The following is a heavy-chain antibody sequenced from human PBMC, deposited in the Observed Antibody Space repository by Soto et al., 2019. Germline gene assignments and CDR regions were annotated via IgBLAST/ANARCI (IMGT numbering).Heavy chain of an antibody. V-gene: IGHV3-43D*04. D-gene: IGHD2-15*01. CDR2: ITRDGATT. J-gene: IGHJ5*01. CDR1: GFTFDDYA. Sequence: EVQLVESGGVVVQFGGSLRLSCAASGFTFDDYAMHWVRQAPGKGLEWVSLITRDGATTYYADSVKGRFTISRDNAKNSLYLQMNSLRAEDTAVYYCARIQGYCSGGSCYRFDPWGQGTLVTVSS. CDR3: ARIQGYCSGGSCYRFDP.